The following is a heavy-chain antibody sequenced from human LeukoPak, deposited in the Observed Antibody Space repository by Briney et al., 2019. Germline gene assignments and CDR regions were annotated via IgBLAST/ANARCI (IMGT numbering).Heavy chain of an antibody. CDR3: ARDRDSSGWYEGFDY. V-gene: IGHV3-30*03. Sequence: GGSVRLSCAASGFTFSSYGMHWVRQAPGKGLEWVAVISYDGRNKYYADSVKGRFTISRDNSKNTLYLQMNSLRADDTAVYYCARDRDSSGWYEGFDYGGQGTLVTVSS. D-gene: IGHD6-19*01. CDR1: GFTFSSYG. J-gene: IGHJ4*02. CDR2: ISYDGRNK.